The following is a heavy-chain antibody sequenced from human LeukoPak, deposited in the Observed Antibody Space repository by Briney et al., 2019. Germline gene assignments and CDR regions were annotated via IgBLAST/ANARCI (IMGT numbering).Heavy chain of an antibody. CDR2: INHSGST. V-gene: IGHV4-34*01. J-gene: IGHJ4*02. CDR1: GGSFSGYY. D-gene: IGHD1-26*01. CDR3: ARETVSLELPEDY. Sequence: SETLSLTCAVYGGSFSGYYWSWIRQPPGKGLEWIGEINHSGSTNYNPSLKSRVTISVDTSKNQFSLKLSSVTAADTAVYYCARETVSLELPEDYWVQGTL.